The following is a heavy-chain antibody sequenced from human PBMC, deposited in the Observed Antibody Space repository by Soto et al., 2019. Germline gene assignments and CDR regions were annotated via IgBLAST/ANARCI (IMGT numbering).Heavy chain of an antibody. D-gene: IGHD3-3*01. CDR2: ISGSGGST. Sequence: GGSLILSCAASGFTFSSYAMSWIRQAPGKGLEWVSAISGSGGSTYYADSVKGRFTISRDNSKNTLYLQMNSLRAEDTAVYYCAKEVLRSRYFQHWGQGTLVTVSS. J-gene: IGHJ1*01. CDR3: AKEVLRSRYFQH. CDR1: GFTFSSYA. V-gene: IGHV3-23*01.